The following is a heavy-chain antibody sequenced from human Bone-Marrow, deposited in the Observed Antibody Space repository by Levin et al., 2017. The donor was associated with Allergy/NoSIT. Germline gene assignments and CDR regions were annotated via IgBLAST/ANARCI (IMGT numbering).Heavy chain of an antibody. CDR3: ARERIASVGWFDP. D-gene: IGHD6-13*01. CDR2: ISYDGSNK. V-gene: IGHV3-30*04. Sequence: LSLTCAASGFTFSSYAMHWVRQAPGKGLEWVAVISYDGSNKYYADSVKGRFTISRDNSKNTLYLQMNSLRAEDTAVYYCARERIASVGWFDPWGQGTLVTVSS. CDR1: GFTFSSYA. J-gene: IGHJ5*02.